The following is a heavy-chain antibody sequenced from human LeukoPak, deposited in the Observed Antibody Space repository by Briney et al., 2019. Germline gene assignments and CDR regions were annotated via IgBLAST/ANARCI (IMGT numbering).Heavy chain of an antibody. Sequence: ASVKVSCKASGYTFTSYDINWVRQATGQGLEWMGWMNPNSGNTGYAQKFQGRVTMTRNASISTAYMELSSLRSEDTAVYYCARGGYCSSTSCYGENWFDPWGQETLVTASS. CDR2: MNPNSGNT. D-gene: IGHD2-2*01. CDR3: ARGGYCSSTSCYGENWFDP. J-gene: IGHJ5*02. V-gene: IGHV1-8*01. CDR1: GYTFTSYD.